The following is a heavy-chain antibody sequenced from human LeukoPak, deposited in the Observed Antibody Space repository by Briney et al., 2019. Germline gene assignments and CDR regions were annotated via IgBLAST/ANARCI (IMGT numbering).Heavy chain of an antibody. Sequence: SETLSLTCTVSGGSISSYYWSWIRQPAGKGLEWIGRIYTSGSTNYNPSLKSRVTMSVDTSKNQFSLKLSSVTAADTAVYYCAREVLWFGELFPPSWGQGTLVTVSS. CDR3: AREVLWFGELFPPS. V-gene: IGHV4-4*07. J-gene: IGHJ5*02. CDR1: GGSISSYY. D-gene: IGHD3-10*01. CDR2: IYTSGST.